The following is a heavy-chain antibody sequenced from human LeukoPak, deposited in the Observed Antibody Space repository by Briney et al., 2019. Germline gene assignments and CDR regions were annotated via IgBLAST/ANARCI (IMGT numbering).Heavy chain of an antibody. D-gene: IGHD5-18*01. CDR3: ARRVQLWDDYYYYYMDV. CDR1: GGSFSGYY. Sequence: PSETLSLTCAVYGGSFSGYYWSWIRQPPGKGLEWIGEINHSGSTNYNPSLKSRVTISVDTSKNQFSLKLSSVTAADTAVYYCARRVQLWDDYYYYYMDVWGKGTTVTVSS. V-gene: IGHV4-34*01. CDR2: INHSGST. J-gene: IGHJ6*03.